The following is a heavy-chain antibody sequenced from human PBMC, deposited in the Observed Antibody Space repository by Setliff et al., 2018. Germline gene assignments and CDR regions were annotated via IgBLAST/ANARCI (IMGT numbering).Heavy chain of an antibody. CDR1: GYTFTRYA. CDR3: ARDSSGWSGFSRLVGVYYYYMDV. Sequence: GASVKVSCKASGYTFTRYAMNWVRQAPGQGLEWMGWINTNTGNPTYAQGFTGRFVFSLETSVSTAYLQISSLKVEDTAVYYCARDSSGWSGFSRLVGVYYYYMDVWGKGTTVTVSS. J-gene: IGHJ6*03. CDR2: INTNTGNP. D-gene: IGHD6-19*01. V-gene: IGHV7-4-1*02.